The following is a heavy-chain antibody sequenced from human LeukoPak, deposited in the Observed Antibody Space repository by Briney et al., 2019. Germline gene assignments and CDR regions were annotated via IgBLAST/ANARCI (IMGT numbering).Heavy chain of an antibody. CDR2: IYYSGSA. J-gene: IGHJ4*02. D-gene: IGHD3-22*01. Sequence: SETLSLTYTVSGGSISSYYWTWIRQPPGKGLEWIGYIYYSGSANYNPSLKSRVTISVDTSKNQFSLKLSSVTAADTAVYYCARVGSSSYYYTLDYWGQGTLVSASS. CDR1: GGSISSYY. V-gene: IGHV4-59*01. CDR3: ARVGSSSYYYTLDY.